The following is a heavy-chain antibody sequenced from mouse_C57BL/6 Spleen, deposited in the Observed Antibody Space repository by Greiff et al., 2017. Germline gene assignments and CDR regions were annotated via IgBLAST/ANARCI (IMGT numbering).Heavy chain of an antibody. J-gene: IGHJ1*03. CDR3: AKDGRASYWYFGV. V-gene: IGHV2-3*01. CDR1: GFSLTSYG. D-gene: IGHD2-3*01. Sequence: LVAPSQSLSITCTSSGFSLTSYGVSLARQPPGKGLEWPGVIRGDGGTNYHSALISRLSIRKDNSKSQVILKLNRLQTDDTATYCCAKDGRASYWYFGVWGTGTTVTVSS. CDR2: IRGDGGT.